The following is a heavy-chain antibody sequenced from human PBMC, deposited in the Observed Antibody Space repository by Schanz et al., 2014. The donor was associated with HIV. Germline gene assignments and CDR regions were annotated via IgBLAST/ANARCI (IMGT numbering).Heavy chain of an antibody. CDR1: GYSFTSYD. Sequence: QVQLVQSGAEVQKPGASVKVSCKASGYSFTSYDINWVRQATGQGLEWMGWMNPNSANTGYAQKFQGRVTMTRNTSISTAYMELSSLRSEDTAVYYCARGAAEMATMTPWRYWGQGTLVTVSS. CDR2: MNPNSANT. J-gene: IGHJ4*02. D-gene: IGHD5-12*01. V-gene: IGHV1-8*02. CDR3: ARGAAEMATMTPWRY.